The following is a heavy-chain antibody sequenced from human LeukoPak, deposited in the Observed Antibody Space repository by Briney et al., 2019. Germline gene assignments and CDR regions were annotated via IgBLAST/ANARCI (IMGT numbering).Heavy chain of an antibody. CDR3: ARGPWEYSSGDC. D-gene: IGHD6-19*01. CDR1: GGSISSGGYS. CDR2: ISHSGDT. V-gene: IGHV4-30-2*01. Sequence: PSQTLPLTCTVSGGSISSGGYSWSWIRQPPGKGLESIGYISHSGDTYYNPSLKSRVTMSIDRSKSQFSLKLTSVTAADTAVYYCARGPWEYSSGDCWGQGTLVTVSS. J-gene: IGHJ4*02.